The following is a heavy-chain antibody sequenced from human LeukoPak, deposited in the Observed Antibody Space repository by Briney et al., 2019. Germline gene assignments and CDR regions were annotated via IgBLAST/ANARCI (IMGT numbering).Heavy chain of an antibody. CDR3: AGDWADLFGDVNYYYYMDV. V-gene: IGHV3-7*01. Sequence: GGSLRLSCAASGFTFSSYWMSWVRQAPGKGLEWVANIKQDGSEKYYVDSVKGRFTISRDNAKNSLYLQMNSLRAEDTAVYYCAGDWADLFGDVNYYYYMDVWGKGTTVTVSS. D-gene: IGHD3-10*01. J-gene: IGHJ6*03. CDR1: GFTFSSYW. CDR2: IKQDGSEK.